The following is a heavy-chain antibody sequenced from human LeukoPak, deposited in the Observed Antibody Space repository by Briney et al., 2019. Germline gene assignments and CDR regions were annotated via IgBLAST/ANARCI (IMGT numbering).Heavy chain of an antibody. CDR2: ISYDGSNK. CDR1: GFTFSSYG. Sequence: GGSLRLSCAAPGFTFSSYGMHWVRQAPGKGLEWVAVISYDGSNKYYADSVKGRFTISRDNSKNTLYLQMNSLRAEDTAVYYCAKDLSAGYSSSWLFDYWGQGTLVTVSS. J-gene: IGHJ4*02. D-gene: IGHD6-13*01. V-gene: IGHV3-30*18. CDR3: AKDLSAGYSSSWLFDY.